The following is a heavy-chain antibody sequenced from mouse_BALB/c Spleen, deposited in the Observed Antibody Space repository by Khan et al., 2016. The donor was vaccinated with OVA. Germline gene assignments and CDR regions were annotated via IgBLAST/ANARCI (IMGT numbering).Heavy chain of an antibody. CDR1: GFYITDTY. V-gene: IGHV14-3*02. Sequence: EVQLQQSGAALVKPGASVALSCTASGFYITDTYIHWVKQRPEQGLEWIGRIAPASGNTKYDPKFQGQATITADTSSNTFYLRLSRLTSEDTAVYYCALPYDDPRDVDVWGAGTTVTVSS. J-gene: IGHJ1*01. CDR3: ALPYDDPRDVDV. D-gene: IGHD2-3*01. CDR2: IAPASGNT.